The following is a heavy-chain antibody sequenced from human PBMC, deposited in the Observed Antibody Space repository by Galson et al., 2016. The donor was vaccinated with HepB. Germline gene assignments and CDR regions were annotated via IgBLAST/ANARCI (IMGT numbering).Heavy chain of an antibody. Sequence: SLRLSCAASGLTLSNVWMTWVRQAPGKGLEYLGHIKSKSDGGTADYATPVKGRFTIFRDDSKNTLYLQMNSLRTEDTAVYYCTPRSFWGPGTLVTVSS. V-gene: IGHV3-15*01. CDR1: GLTLSNVW. CDR3: TPRSF. CDR2: IKSKSDGGTA. J-gene: IGHJ4*02.